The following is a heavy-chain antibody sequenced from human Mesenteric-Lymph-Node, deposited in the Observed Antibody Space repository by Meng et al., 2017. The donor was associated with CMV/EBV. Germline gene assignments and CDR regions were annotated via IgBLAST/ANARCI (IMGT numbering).Heavy chain of an antibody. V-gene: IGHV3-30*03. D-gene: IGHD2-2*01. CDR1: GFTFSDYA. J-gene: IGHJ4*02. CDR3: ASPMYCSTTSCLWTFNS. CDR2: TSHNGGNR. Sequence: GGSLRLSCVVSGFTFSDYAMHWVRQPPGKGLEWVAVTSHNGGNRYYADSVKGRFTIPRDNSQNTLYLDMNNLRSEDTAIYYCASPMYCSTTSCLWTFNSWGQGTLVTVSS.